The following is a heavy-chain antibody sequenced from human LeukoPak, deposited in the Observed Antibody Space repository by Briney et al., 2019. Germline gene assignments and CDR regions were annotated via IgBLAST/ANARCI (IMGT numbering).Heavy chain of an antibody. CDR3: AKLAVITMVRGVIDY. D-gene: IGHD3-10*01. CDR2: ISGSGGST. V-gene: IGHV3-23*01. Sequence: GGSLRLSCAASGFTFSSYGMSWVRQAPGEGLEWVSAISGSGGSTYYADSVKGRFTISRDNSKNTLYLQMNSLRAEDTAVYYCAKLAVITMVRGVIDYWGQGTLVTVSS. J-gene: IGHJ4*02. CDR1: GFTFSSYG.